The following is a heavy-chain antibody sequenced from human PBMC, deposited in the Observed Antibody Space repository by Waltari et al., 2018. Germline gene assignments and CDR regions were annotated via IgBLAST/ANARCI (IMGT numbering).Heavy chain of an antibody. CDR3: ATFSGGYCSGGSCPDY. D-gene: IGHD2-15*01. CDR1: GGPFSSYA. Sequence: QVQLVQSGAEVKKPGSSVKVSCKASGGPFSSYAISCVRQAPGQGLEWMGGIIPIFGKANYAQKFQGRVTITTDESTSTAYMELSSLRSEDTAVYYCATFSGGYCSGGSCPDYWGQGTLVTVSS. J-gene: IGHJ4*02. CDR2: IIPIFGKA. V-gene: IGHV1-69*05.